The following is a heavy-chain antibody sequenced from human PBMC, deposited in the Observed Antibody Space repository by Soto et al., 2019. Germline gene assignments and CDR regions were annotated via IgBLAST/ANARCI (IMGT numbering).Heavy chain of an antibody. J-gene: IGHJ4*02. CDR3: ARDLKPREALAPYYFDY. V-gene: IGHV3-11*01. CDR2: ISSSGGAI. Sequence: GGSLRLSCAASGFTFSDYYMSWIRQAPGKGLEWISYISSSGGAIYHADSVKGRFTISRDNAKNSLYLQMNGLRAEDTAVYYCARDLKPREALAPYYFDYWGQGTLVTISS. D-gene: IGHD1-1*01. CDR1: GFTFSDYY.